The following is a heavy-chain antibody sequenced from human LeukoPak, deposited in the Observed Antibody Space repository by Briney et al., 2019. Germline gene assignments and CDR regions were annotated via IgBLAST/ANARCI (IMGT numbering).Heavy chain of an antibody. J-gene: IGHJ4*02. Sequence: PGRSLRLSCAASGFTFSSYAMSWVRQAPGKGLEWVSGISGSGSRTYYADTVKGRFTMSRDNSKNTLYLQMNSLRAEDTAVYYCAKSGTGMVGDYFDYWGQGTLVTVSS. D-gene: IGHD6-13*01. CDR3: AKSGTGMVGDYFDY. CDR1: GFTFSSYA. V-gene: IGHV3-23*01. CDR2: ISGSGSRT.